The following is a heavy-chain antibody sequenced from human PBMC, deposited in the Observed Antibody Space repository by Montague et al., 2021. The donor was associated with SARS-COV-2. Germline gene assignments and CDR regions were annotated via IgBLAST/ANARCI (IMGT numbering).Heavy chain of an antibody. D-gene: IGHD6-13*01. V-gene: IGHV4-34*01. Sequence: SETLSLTCAVYGGSFSDYHWTWIRQSPGEGLEWIGEINHSGSTNYNPSLKSRVTISVDTSKNQFSLKLSSVTAADTAVYYCATLSRRTAAGTRDYFGLDVWGQGTTVVVSS. CDR1: GGSFSDYH. CDR3: ATLSRRTAAGTRDYFGLDV. J-gene: IGHJ6*02. CDR2: INHSGST.